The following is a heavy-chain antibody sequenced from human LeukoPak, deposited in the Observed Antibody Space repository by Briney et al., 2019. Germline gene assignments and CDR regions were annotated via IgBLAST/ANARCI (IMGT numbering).Heavy chain of an antibody. Sequence: SETLSLTCTVSGGSISSYYWSWIRQPPGKGLEWIGYIYYSGSTNYNPSLKSRVTISVDTSKNQFSLKLSSVTAADTAVYHCARHGALTIYYGMDVWGQGTTVTVSS. CDR1: GGSISSYY. CDR2: IYYSGST. V-gene: IGHV4-59*08. CDR3: ARHGALTIYYGMDV. J-gene: IGHJ6*02. D-gene: IGHD3-3*01.